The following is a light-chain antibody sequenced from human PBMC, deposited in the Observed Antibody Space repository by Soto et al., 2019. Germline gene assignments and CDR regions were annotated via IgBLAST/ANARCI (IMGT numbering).Light chain of an antibody. Sequence: EIVLTQSPGTLSLSPGERATLSCRASQSVSNNYLAWYQQKPGQAPRLLIYGASNRATGIPDSFSGSGSGTDFTLTISRLEPEDFAVYYCQQYGNSPQTFGQGTKVDIK. CDR1: QSVSNNY. CDR3: QQYGNSPQT. V-gene: IGKV3-20*01. J-gene: IGKJ1*01. CDR2: GAS.